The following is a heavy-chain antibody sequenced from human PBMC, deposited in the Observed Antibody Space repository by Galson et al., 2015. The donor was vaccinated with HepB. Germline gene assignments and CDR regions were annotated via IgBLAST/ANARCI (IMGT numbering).Heavy chain of an antibody. Sequence: SLRLSCAASGFTFSGSAMHWVRQASGKGLEWVGRIRSKANSYATAYAASVKGRFTISRDDSKNTAYLQMNSLKTEDTAVYYCTRLAGYCSSTSCYNFDYWGQGTLVTVSS. D-gene: IGHD2-2*01. CDR2: IRSKANSYAT. CDR1: GFTFSGSA. J-gene: IGHJ4*02. CDR3: TRLAGYCSSTSCYNFDY. V-gene: IGHV3-73*01.